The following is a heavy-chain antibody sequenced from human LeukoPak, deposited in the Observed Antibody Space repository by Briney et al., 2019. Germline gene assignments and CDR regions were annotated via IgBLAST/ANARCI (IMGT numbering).Heavy chain of an antibody. CDR2: IKEDGSEK. CDR1: GFTFSSYW. D-gene: IGHD3-3*01. V-gene: IGHV3-7*01. Sequence: GGSLRLSCAASGFTFSSYWMSWVRQAPGKGLEWVANIKEDGSEKRYVDSVKGRFTISRDNAKNSLYLQVNSLRAEDTAVYYCARGSRFGVVGRDAFDIWGQGTMVTVSS. J-gene: IGHJ3*02. CDR3: ARGSRFGVVGRDAFDI.